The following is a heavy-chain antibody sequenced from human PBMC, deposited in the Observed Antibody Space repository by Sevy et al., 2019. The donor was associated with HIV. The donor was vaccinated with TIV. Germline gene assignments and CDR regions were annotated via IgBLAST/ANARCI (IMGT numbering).Heavy chain of an antibody. CDR1: EFTSRAFA. Sequence: GGSLRLSCTVPEFTSRAFALGWGRQPPETGLGWVSSISVSAGLTPYDDPVKDRFTISRDESQGTVYLQMTSLAVDDTAVYYCAKTNWNFRADWFDTWGQGTLVTVSS. V-gene: IGHV3-23*01. J-gene: IGHJ5*02. CDR2: ISVSAGLT. D-gene: IGHD1-7*01. CDR3: AKTNWNFRADWFDT.